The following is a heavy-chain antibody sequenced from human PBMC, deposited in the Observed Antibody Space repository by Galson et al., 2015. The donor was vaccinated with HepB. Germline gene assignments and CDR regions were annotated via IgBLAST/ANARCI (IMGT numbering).Heavy chain of an antibody. V-gene: IGHV1-69*13. CDR2: IIPIFGTA. CDR1: GGIFSSYA. Sequence: SVKVSCKASGGIFSSYAISWVRQAPGQGLEWMGGIIPIFGTANYAQKFQGRVTITADESTSTAYMELSSLRSEDTAVYYRAGDSSGYYYGVYWGQGTLVTVSS. D-gene: IGHD3-22*01. J-gene: IGHJ4*02. CDR3: AGDSSGYYYGVY.